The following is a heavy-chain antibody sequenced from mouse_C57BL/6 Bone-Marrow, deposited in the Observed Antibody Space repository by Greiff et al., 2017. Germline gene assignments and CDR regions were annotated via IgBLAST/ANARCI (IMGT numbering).Heavy chain of an antibody. CDR3: AYDYDGYFDV. V-gene: IGHV1-50*01. CDR2: IDPSDSYT. J-gene: IGHJ1*03. CDR1: GYTFTSYW. Sequence: VQLQQPGAELVKPGASVKLSCKASGYTFTSYWMQWVKQRPGQGLEWIGEIDPSDSYTNYNQKFKGKATLTVDTSSSTAYMQLSSLTSEDSAVYYCAYDYDGYFDVWGTGTTVTVSS. D-gene: IGHD2-4*01.